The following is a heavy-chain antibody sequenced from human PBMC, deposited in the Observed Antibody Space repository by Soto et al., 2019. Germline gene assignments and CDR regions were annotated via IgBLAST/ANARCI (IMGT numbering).Heavy chain of an antibody. D-gene: IGHD2-21*02. CDR3: ARHRPNCGGDCFFDY. V-gene: IGHV5-51*01. CDR2: IYPGDSDI. J-gene: IGHJ4*02. CDR1: GYNFISYW. Sequence: PGESLKISCEGSGYNFISYWIVWVRQMPGKGLEWMGIIYPGDSDITYSPSFQGQVTISADKSISTAYLQWSSLKASDTAMYYCARHRPNCGGDCFFDYWGQGTLVTVSS.